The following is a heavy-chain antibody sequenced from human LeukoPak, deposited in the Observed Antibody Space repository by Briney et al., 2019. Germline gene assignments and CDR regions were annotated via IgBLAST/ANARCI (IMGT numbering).Heavy chain of an antibody. V-gene: IGHV3-33*08. CDR2: IWYDGNNE. Sequence: PGGSLRPSCAASGFTFSTYEMNWVRQAPGKGLEWVAVIWYDGNNEYYADSVKGRFTISRDNSKDTLYLQMNSLRAEDTAVYYCARDRVTPSGHAYDSSGLDYWGQGTLVTVSS. D-gene: IGHD3-22*01. CDR1: GFTFSTYE. J-gene: IGHJ4*02. CDR3: ARDRVTPSGHAYDSSGLDY.